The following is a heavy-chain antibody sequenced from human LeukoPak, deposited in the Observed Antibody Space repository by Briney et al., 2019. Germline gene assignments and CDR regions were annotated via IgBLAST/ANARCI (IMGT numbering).Heavy chain of an antibody. J-gene: IGHJ4*02. V-gene: IGHV4-39*01. D-gene: IGHD3-10*01. CDR2: MYYNGSP. CDR3: ARHVGGPRGIIMTAVTD. Sequence: SETLSLTCTVSGGSITSTTYSGAWIRQPPGKGLEWIATMYYNGSPYYNPSLKSRVTISLDTSKEHFSLELSSVTAADTAVYYCARHVGGPRGIIMTAVTDWGQGTLVTVSS. CDR1: GGSITSTTYS.